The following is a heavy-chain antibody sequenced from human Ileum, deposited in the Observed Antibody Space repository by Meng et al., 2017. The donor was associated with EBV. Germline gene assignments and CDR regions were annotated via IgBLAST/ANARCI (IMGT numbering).Heavy chain of an antibody. V-gene: IGHV1-69*06. Sequence: QVQLVRSGPEVMNPGSSLKVSCKSSGSTFSVYGITWVRQAPGQGLEWMGGIIPALGTPKYARKFQDRLTITADKSTSTGYMELHSLTSNDTAVYFCARGTGADYWGQGTLVTVSS. CDR3: ARGTGADY. CDR2: IIPALGTP. D-gene: IGHD3-10*01. CDR1: GSTFSVYG. J-gene: IGHJ4*02.